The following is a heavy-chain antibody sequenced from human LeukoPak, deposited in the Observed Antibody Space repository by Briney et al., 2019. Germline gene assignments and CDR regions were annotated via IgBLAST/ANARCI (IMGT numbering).Heavy chain of an antibody. V-gene: IGHV4-34*01. Sequence: PSETLSLTCAVYGGSFSGYYWSWIRQPPGKGLEWIGEINHSGSTNYNPSLKSRVTISVDTSKNQFSLKLSSVTAADTAVYYCARGQRMATLSPWFEPWGQGTLVTVSS. D-gene: IGHD5-24*01. J-gene: IGHJ5*02. CDR1: GGSFSGYY. CDR3: ARGQRMATLSPWFEP. CDR2: INHSGST.